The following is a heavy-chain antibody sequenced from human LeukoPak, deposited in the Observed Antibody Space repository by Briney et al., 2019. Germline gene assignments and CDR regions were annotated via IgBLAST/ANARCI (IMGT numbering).Heavy chain of an antibody. CDR2: TYYRSKWYS. D-gene: IGHD5-24*01. CDR3: ARGGQGDGYSADEAFDM. Sequence: SQTLSLTCAISGDSVSSNSTACNWIRQSPFRGLEWLGRTYYRSKWYSDYAVSVKSRITINPDTSKNQFSLQLNSVTPEDTAVYYCARGGQGDGYSADEAFDMWGQGTMVTVSS. V-gene: IGHV6-1*01. J-gene: IGHJ3*02. CDR1: GDSVSSNSTA.